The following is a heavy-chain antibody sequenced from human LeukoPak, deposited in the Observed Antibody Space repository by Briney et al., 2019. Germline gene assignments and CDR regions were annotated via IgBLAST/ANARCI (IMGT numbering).Heavy chain of an antibody. D-gene: IGHD3-22*01. CDR3: ARRAPGAYDSSGYYGDY. V-gene: IGHV5-51*01. Sequence: GESLKISCKGSGYSFTSCWIGWVRRMPGKGLEWMGIIYPGDSDTRYSPSFQGQVTISADKSISTAYLQWSSLKASDTAMYYCARRAPGAYDSSGYYGDYWGQGTLVTVSS. CDR2: IYPGDSDT. J-gene: IGHJ4*02. CDR1: GYSFTSCW.